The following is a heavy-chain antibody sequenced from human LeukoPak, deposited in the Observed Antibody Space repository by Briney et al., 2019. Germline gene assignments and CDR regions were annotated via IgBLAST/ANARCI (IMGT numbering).Heavy chain of an antibody. J-gene: IGHJ4*02. D-gene: IGHD4-17*01. CDR3: ARAGYGDSDFDY. CDR2: IYYSGST. CDR1: GGSISSNSYY. Sequence: SETLSLTCAVSGGSISSNSYYWGWIRQPPGKGLEWIGSIYYSGSTYYNPSLKSRVTISVDTSKNQFSLKLNSVTAADTAVYYCARAGYGDSDFDYWGQGTLVTVSS. V-gene: IGHV4-39*07.